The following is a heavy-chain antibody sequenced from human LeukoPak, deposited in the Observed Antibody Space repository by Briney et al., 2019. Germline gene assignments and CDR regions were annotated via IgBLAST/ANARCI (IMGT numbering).Heavy chain of an antibody. Sequence: SETLSLTCAVYGGSFSGYYWSWIRQPPGKGLEWIGEINHSGSTNYNPSLKSRVTISVDTSKNQISLKLSSVTAADTTVYYCARAPERWYSYGSYTFYYMDVWGKGTTVTVSS. J-gene: IGHJ6*03. CDR1: GGSFSGYY. CDR2: INHSGST. D-gene: IGHD5-18*01. V-gene: IGHV4-34*01. CDR3: ARAPERWYSYGSYTFYYMDV.